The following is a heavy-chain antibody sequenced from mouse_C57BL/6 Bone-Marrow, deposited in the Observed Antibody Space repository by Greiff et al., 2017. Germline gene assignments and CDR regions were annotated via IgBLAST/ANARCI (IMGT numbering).Heavy chain of an antibody. V-gene: IGHV1-75*01. CDR3: ARDYYGSSPFAY. CDR1: GYTFTDYY. CDR2: IFPGSGST. D-gene: IGHD1-1*01. Sequence: QVQLQQSGPELVKPGASVKISCKASGYTFTDYYINWVKQRPGQGLEWIGWIFPGSGSTYYNEKLKGKATLTVDKSSSTAYMLLSSLTCEDSAVYFCARDYYGSSPFAYWGQGTLVTVSA. J-gene: IGHJ3*01.